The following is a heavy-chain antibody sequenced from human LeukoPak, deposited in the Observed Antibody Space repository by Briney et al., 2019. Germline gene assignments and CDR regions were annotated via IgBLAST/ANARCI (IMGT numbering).Heavy chain of an antibody. J-gene: IGHJ6*02. CDR2: IYSGGST. V-gene: IGHV3-53*01. D-gene: IGHD6-13*01. Sequence: AGSLRLSCSASGFTVSSNYMRWVRQAPGKGLEWVSVIYSGGSTYYADSVKGRFTISRDNSKNTLYLQMNSLRAEDTAVYYCARVEGAAAGYGMDVWGQGTTVTVSS. CDR1: GFTVSSNY. CDR3: ARVEGAAAGYGMDV.